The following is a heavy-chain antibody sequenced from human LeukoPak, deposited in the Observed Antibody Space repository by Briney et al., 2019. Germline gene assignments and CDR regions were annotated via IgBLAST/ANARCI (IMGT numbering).Heavy chain of an antibody. D-gene: IGHD6-19*01. V-gene: IGHV1-46*01. CDR1: GYTFTCYY. CDR2: INPSGGST. CDR3: ARDLGHTYSSAWYDY. J-gene: IGHJ4*02. Sequence: ASVKVSCKASGYTFTCYYMHWVRQAPGQGLEWMGIINPSGGSTSYAQKFQGRVTMTRDMSTSTVYMELSSLRSEDTAVYYCARDLGHTYSSAWYDYWGQGTLVTVSS.